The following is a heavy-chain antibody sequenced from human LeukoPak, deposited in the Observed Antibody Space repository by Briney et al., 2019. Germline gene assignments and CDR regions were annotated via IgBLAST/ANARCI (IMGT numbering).Heavy chain of an antibody. J-gene: IGHJ3*02. V-gene: IGHV1-18*01. CDR2: ISAYNGNT. Sequence: ASVKVSCKASGYTFTSYGISWVRQAPGQGLEWMGWISAYNGNTNYTQKLQGRVTMTTDTSTSTAYMELRSLRSDDTAVYYCASLSHPGYSYGNDAFDIWGQGTMVTVSS. D-gene: IGHD5-18*01. CDR3: ASLSHPGYSYGNDAFDI. CDR1: GYTFTSYG.